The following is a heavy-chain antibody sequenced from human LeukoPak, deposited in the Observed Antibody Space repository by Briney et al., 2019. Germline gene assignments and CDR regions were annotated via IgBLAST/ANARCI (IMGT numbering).Heavy chain of an antibody. D-gene: IGHD3-3*01. CDR2: INAGNGNT. V-gene: IGHV1-3*01. CDR1: GYTFTSYA. J-gene: IGHJ4*02. CDR3: ARGGDFWSGYPY. Sequence: ASVKVSCKASGYTFTSYAMHWVRQAPGQRLEWMGWINAGNGNTKYSQKFQGRVTITTDESTSTAYMELSSLRSEDTAVYYCARGGDFWSGYPYWGQGTLVTVSS.